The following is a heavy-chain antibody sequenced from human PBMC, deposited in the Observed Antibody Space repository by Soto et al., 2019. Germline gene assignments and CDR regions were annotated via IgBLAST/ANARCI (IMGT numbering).Heavy chain of an antibody. D-gene: IGHD4-17*01. Sequence: GGSLRLSCAASGFTFSNAWINWVRQAPGKGLEWVGRIKSKTDGGTTDFAAPVKGRFAISRDDSKDMVYLQMNSLKTEDTAVYYCTTDPMTTVTTSIDYWGQGTXVTVSS. CDR2: IKSKTDGGTT. CDR1: GFTFSNAW. V-gene: IGHV3-15*07. CDR3: TTDPMTTVTTSIDY. J-gene: IGHJ4*02.